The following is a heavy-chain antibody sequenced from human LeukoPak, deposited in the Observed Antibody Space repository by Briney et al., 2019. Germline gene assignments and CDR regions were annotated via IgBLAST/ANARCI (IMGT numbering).Heavy chain of an antibody. CDR2: ISGSGGST. CDR3: AKGTRQVGAADDY. CDR1: GFTFSSYA. Sequence: HAGGSLRLSCAAFGFTFSSYARSWVRQAPGKGREWVSAISGSGGSTYYADSVKGRFTISRDNSKNTLYLQMNSLRAEDTAVYYCAKGTRQVGAADDYWGQGTLVAVSS. D-gene: IGHD2-15*01. V-gene: IGHV3-23*01. J-gene: IGHJ4*02.